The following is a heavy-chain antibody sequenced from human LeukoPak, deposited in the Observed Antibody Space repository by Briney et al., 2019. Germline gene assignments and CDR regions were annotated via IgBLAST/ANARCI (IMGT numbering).Heavy chain of an antibody. D-gene: IGHD3-16*01. V-gene: IGHV3-7*01. CDR3: ARRGSLDY. CDR1: GFTFSNYG. Sequence: GGSLRLSCAASGFTFSNYGMSWVRQAPGKGLEWVANIKEDGSEKYYVDSVKGRFTISRDNAKNSLYLQMNSLRAEDTAVYYCARRGSLDYWGQGTLVTVSS. J-gene: IGHJ4*02. CDR2: IKEDGSEK.